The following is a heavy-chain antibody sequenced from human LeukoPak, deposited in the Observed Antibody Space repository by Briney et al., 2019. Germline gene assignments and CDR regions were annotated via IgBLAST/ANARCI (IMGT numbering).Heavy chain of an antibody. V-gene: IGHV4-30-2*03. CDR2: IYYSGNT. J-gene: IGHJ5*01. D-gene: IGHD3-10*01. CDR1: GGSISSGGDS. CDR3: ARRPRGVIIKTWFDS. Sequence: SETLSLTCAVSGGSISSGGDSWSWIRQPPGKGLEWIGYIYYSGNTYYNPSLKSRVTIFLDTSKNQFSLNLSSVTAADTAVYYCARRPRGVIIKTWFDSWGQGTLVTVSS.